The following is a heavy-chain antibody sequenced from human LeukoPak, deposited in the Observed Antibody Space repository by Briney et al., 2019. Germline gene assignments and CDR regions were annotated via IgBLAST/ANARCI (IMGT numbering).Heavy chain of an antibody. CDR3: ARRSTASTDFDY. V-gene: IGHV4-59*08. Sequence: SETLSLTCTVSGGSISSYYWSWIRQPPGKGLEWIGYIYYSVSTHYNPSLKSRVTISVDPSKTQFSLKLSSVTAADMAVYYCARRSTASTDFDYWGQGTLVTVSS. CDR2: IYYSVST. J-gene: IGHJ4*02. D-gene: IGHD6-6*01. CDR1: GGSISSYY.